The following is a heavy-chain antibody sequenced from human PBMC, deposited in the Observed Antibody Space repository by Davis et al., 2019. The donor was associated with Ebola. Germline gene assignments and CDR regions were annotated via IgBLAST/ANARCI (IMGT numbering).Heavy chain of an antibody. Sequence: MPSETLSLTCAVYGGSFSGYFWTWIRQSPGKGLEWMGEINHSGSTNSNPSLKSQVTISVDTSKNQFSLKLSSVTAANTAVYYCARGIGQYYYRDVWDKGTTVTVSS. CDR2: INHSGST. D-gene: IGHD3-22*01. V-gene: IGHV4-34*01. CDR3: ARGIGQYYYRDV. J-gene: IGHJ6*03. CDR1: GGSFSGYF.